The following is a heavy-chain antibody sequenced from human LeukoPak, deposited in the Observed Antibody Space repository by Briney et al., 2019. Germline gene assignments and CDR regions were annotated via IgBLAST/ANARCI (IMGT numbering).Heavy chain of an antibody. CDR1: GFTFGDYA. V-gene: IGHV3-49*04. CDR2: IRSKAYGGTT. CDR3: TTGGYYFNY. Sequence: PGRSLRLSCTASGFTFGDYAMSWVRQAPGKGLEWVGFIRSKAYGGTTEYAASVKGRFTISRDDSKSIAYLQMNSLKTEDTALYYCTTGGYYFNYWGQGTLVTVSS. J-gene: IGHJ4*02.